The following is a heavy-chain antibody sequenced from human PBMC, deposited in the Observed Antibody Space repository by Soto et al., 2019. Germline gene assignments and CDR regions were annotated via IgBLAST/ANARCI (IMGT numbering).Heavy chain of an antibody. D-gene: IGHD1-7*01. CDR1: GFTFSSYA. Sequence: WGSRRLSCAASGFTFSSYAMHWVRQAPGKGLEWVAVISYDVSNKYYADSVKGRFTISRDNSKNTLYLQMNSLRPEDTAVYYCATEDMPAAGTTPQIWCLGTMVNVSS. CDR3: ATEDMPAAGTTPQI. J-gene: IGHJ4*02. V-gene: IGHV3-30-3*01. CDR2: ISYDVSNK.